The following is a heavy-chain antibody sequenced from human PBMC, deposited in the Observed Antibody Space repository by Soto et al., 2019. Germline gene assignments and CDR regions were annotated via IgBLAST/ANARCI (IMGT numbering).Heavy chain of an antibody. Sequence: ASVKVSCKASGGTFSSYAINWVRQATGQGLEWMGWMNPNSGNTGYAQKFQGRVTMTRNTSISTAYMELSSLRSEDTAVYYCARGGVPAATGMVDYNWFDPWGQGTLVTVSS. D-gene: IGHD2-2*01. CDR3: ARGGVPAATGMVDYNWFDP. CDR1: GGTFSSYA. CDR2: MNPNSGNT. J-gene: IGHJ5*02. V-gene: IGHV1-8*02.